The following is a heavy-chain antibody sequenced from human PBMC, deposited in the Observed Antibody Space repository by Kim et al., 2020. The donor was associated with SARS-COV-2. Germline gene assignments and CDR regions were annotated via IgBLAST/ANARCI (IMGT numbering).Heavy chain of an antibody. D-gene: IGHD3-22*01. CDR1: GFTFSSYV. J-gene: IGHJ4*02. Sequence: GGSLRLSCAASGFTFSSYVMSWVRQAPGKGLEWVSAISGSGGSTYYADSVKGRFTISRDNSKNTLYLQMNSLRAEDTAVYYCASYYDSSGYYYYFDYWGQGTLVTVSS. V-gene: IGHV3-23*01. CDR2: ISGSGGST. CDR3: ASYYDSSGYYYYFDY.